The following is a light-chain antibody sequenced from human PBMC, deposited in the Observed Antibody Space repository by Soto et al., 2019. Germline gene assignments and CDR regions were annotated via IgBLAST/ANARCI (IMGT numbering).Light chain of an antibody. CDR2: EVS. CDR3: SSYTSINTGV. J-gene: IGLJ3*02. V-gene: IGLV2-14*01. CDR1: SSDVGGYNY. Sequence: QSVLPQPASVSGSPGQSITISCTGTSSDVGGYNYVSWYQQHPGKAPKLMIYEVSNRPSGVSNRFSGSKSGNTASLTISGLQAEDEADYYCSSYTSINTGVFGGGTKLTVL.